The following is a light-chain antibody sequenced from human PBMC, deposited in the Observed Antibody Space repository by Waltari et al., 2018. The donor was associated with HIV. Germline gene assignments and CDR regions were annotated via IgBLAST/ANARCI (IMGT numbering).Light chain of an antibody. CDR2: SAS. Sequence: DIQMTQSPSSVSVSVGDRVTINCRASQDTSNSLAWYQQRPGQAPKLLIHSASNGQTGVPSRISGRGSGTDFTLTIRSLQPDDCATYYCQQARFFPLTFGPGTKVEVK. J-gene: IGKJ3*01. CDR3: QQARFFPLT. CDR1: QDTSNS. V-gene: IGKV1-12*01.